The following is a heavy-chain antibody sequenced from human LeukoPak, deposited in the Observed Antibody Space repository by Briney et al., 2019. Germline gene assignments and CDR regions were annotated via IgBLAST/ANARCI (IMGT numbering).Heavy chain of an antibody. CDR3: ARNRDWAFDY. J-gene: IGHJ4*02. D-gene: IGHD2-21*02. Sequence: GGSLRLSCAASGFTFSSYWMSWARQAPGKGLEWVANVKQDGSEKYYVDSVKGRFTFSRDNAKNSLYLQMNSLRVEDTAVYYCARNRDWAFDYWGQGSLVTVSS. CDR1: GFTFSSYW. V-gene: IGHV3-7*02. CDR2: VKQDGSEK.